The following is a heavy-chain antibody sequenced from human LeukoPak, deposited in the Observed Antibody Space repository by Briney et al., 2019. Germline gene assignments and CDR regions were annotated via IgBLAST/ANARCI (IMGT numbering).Heavy chain of an antibody. V-gene: IGHV1-69*05. D-gene: IGHD2-2*01. CDR1: GGTFSSYA. J-gene: IGHJ4*02. CDR2: IIPIFGTA. Sequence: ASVKVSCKASGGTFSSYAISWVRQAPGQGLEWMGGIIPIFGTANYAQKFQGRVTITTDESTSTACMELSSLRSEDTAVYYCARGQDLRSTFDYWGQGTLVTVSS. CDR3: ARGQDLRSTFDY.